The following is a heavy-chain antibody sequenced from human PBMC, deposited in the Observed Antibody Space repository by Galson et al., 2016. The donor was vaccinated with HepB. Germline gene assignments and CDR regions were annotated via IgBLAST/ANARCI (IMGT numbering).Heavy chain of an antibody. V-gene: IGHV3-23*01. D-gene: IGHD2-8*01. CDR1: GFVFSNFG. CDR2: ISTRRTT. CDR3: AGGHCSDELCYNNPDW. Sequence: SLRLSCAASGFVFSNFGLSWVRQAPGKGLEWVASISTRRTTYYSDSVQGRFTISRDNSNNTLYLQMNGLRAEDTAVYYCAGGHCSDELCYNNPDWWGQGTLVTVSS. J-gene: IGHJ4*02.